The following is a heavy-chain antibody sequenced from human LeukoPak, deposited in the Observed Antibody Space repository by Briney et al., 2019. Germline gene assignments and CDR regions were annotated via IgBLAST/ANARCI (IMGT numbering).Heavy chain of an antibody. V-gene: IGHV3-21*01. CDR2: ISTSSSYI. CDR3: AELGITMIGGV. D-gene: IGHD3-10*02. J-gene: IGHJ6*04. Sequence: PGGSLRLSCAASRFKFSNYNINWVRQAPGKGLEWVSSISTSSSYIYYADSVKGRFTISRDNAKNSLYLQMNSLRAEDTAVYYCAELGITMIGGVWGKGTTVTISS. CDR1: RFKFSNYN.